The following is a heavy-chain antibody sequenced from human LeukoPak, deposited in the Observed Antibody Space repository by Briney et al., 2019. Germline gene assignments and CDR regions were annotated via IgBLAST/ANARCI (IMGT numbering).Heavy chain of an antibody. CDR3: ARYCTSTTCILRGFDY. CDR2: IYHTGSA. J-gene: IGHJ4*02. D-gene: IGHD2-2*01. V-gene: IGHV4-38-2*01. CDR1: GYSFTSGHY. Sequence: SETLSLTCSVSGYSFTSGHYWGWIRQPPGKGLEWIANIYHTGSAHYNPSLKSRVTISVDTSKNQFSLKLSSVTASDTAVYYCARYCTSTTCILRGFDYWGQGTLVTVSS.